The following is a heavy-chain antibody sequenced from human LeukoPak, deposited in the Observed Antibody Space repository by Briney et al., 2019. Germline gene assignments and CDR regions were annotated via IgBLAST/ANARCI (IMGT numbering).Heavy chain of an antibody. D-gene: IGHD1-26*01. CDR1: GYTFTSYY. J-gene: IGHJ5*02. Sequence: AASVKVSCKASGYTFTSYYMHWVRQAPGQGLGWMGIINPSGGRTSYAQKFQGRVTMTRDTSTSTVYMEMSSLRSEATAVYYCAREGGATTSGWFDPWGQGTLVTVSS. V-gene: IGHV1-46*01. CDR3: AREGGATTSGWFDP. CDR2: INPSGGRT.